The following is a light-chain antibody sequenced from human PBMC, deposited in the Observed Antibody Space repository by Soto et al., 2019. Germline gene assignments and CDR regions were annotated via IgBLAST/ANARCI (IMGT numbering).Light chain of an antibody. Sequence: QSVLTQPASVSGSPGQSIAISCTGSSSDIGIYKYVSWYQQHPGKVPKLTIYEVTNRPSGVSNRFSGSKSGNTASLTISGLQAEDEADYYCSSYTDSTNYVFGTGTKVTVL. CDR3: SSYTDSTNYV. J-gene: IGLJ1*01. CDR1: SSDIGIYKY. CDR2: EVT. V-gene: IGLV2-14*01.